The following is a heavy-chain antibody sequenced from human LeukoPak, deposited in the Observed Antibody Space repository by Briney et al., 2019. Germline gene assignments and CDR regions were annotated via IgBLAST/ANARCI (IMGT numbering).Heavy chain of an antibody. D-gene: IGHD6-13*01. J-gene: IGHJ5*02. CDR2: ISSSSSYI. CDR3: ARDSGYSSSWYEWFDP. Sequence: GGSLRLSCAASGLSVNSSYMSWVRQAPGKGLEWVSSISSSSSYIYYADSVKGRFTISRDNAKNSLYLRMNSLRAEDTAVYYCARDSGYSSSWYEWFDPWGQGTLVTVSS. CDR1: GLSVNSSY. V-gene: IGHV3-21*01.